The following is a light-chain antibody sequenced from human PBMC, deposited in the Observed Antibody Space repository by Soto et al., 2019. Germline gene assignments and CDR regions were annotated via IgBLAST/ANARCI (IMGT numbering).Light chain of an antibody. Sequence: IVLTQSPATLSLSPGERAALSCSASQSVSTSLAWYQHKPGQAPRLIIYDVSKRAPGLPARFSGSGSGTDFTLTISSLEPEDFAVYYCQVRDVWPTFGQGTKVEIK. J-gene: IGKJ1*01. CDR3: QVRDVWPT. V-gene: IGKV3-11*01. CDR2: DVS. CDR1: QSVSTS.